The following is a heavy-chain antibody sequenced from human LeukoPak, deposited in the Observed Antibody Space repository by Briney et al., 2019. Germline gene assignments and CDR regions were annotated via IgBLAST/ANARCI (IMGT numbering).Heavy chain of an antibody. CDR2: ISRNSRYI. J-gene: IGHJ5*02. D-gene: IGHD3-10*01. Sequence: GGSLRLSCAASGFTFSTYSMNWVRQAPGKGLEWVSSISRNSRYIYYADSMRGRFTISRDNSKNTLYLQMNSLRAEDTAVYYCATSYGSGSYYETWGQGTLVTVSS. CDR3: ATSYGSGSYYET. CDR1: GFTFSTYS. V-gene: IGHV3-21*04.